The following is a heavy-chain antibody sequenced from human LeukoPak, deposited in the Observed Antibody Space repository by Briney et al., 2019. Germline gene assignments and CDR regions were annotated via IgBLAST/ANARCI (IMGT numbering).Heavy chain of an antibody. J-gene: IGHJ4*02. D-gene: IGHD6-6*01. Sequence: ASVKVSCRASGYSFTSYGFSWVRQATGQGLEWMGWISAHDGYTTSAQKLQGGVTLTTDTSTSTAYMELGSLRSDDTAVYYCLGRIATRPDFDYWGQGTLVTVSS. CDR3: LGRIATRPDFDY. V-gene: IGHV1-18*01. CDR2: ISAHDGYT. CDR1: GYSFTSYG.